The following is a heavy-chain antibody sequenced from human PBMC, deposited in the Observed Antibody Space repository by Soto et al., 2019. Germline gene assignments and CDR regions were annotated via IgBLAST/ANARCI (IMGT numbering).Heavy chain of an antibody. CDR3: ARGTTGNTSVRPHWFDT. Sequence: LSLTRTVAXGYIRIDYLSLILQPPGKGLEWIVYIYYSGITNYNPSLKSRVTISVDTSKNQFSLKLSSVTAADTAGYYCARGTTGNTSVRPHWFDTWGQGTLVTVSS. CDR1: XGYIRIDY. CDR2: IYYSGIT. J-gene: IGHJ5*02. V-gene: IGHV4-59*01. D-gene: IGHD1-1*01.